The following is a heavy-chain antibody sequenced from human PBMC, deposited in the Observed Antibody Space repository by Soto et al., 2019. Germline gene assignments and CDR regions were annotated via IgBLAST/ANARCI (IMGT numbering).Heavy chain of an antibody. CDR1: GFTVNNNY. D-gene: IGHD6-19*01. CDR2: IYSGGST. CDR3: ARDLYRSGWLTGFDP. V-gene: IGHV3-66*01. J-gene: IGHJ5*02. Sequence: EVQLVESGGGLVQPGGSLRLSCAASGFTVNNNYMSWVRQAPGKGLEWVSVIYSGGSTYYVDSVKGRFTMSRDNSKNTVYLQMNSLRAEDTAVYYCARDLYRSGWLTGFDPWGQGTLVTVSS.